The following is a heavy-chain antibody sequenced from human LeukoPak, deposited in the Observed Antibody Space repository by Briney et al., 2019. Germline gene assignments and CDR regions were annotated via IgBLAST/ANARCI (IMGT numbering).Heavy chain of an antibody. J-gene: IGHJ6*02. V-gene: IGHV3-66*01. D-gene: IGHD5-18*01. CDR3: ARCFGYNYDPGWGYYYYGMDV. CDR2: IYSGGGT. CDR1: GFTVSSNY. Sequence: PGGSLRLSCAASGFTVSSNYMSWVRQAPGKGLEWVSVIYSGGGTYYADSVKGRFTISRDNSKNTLYLQMNSLRAEDTAVYCCARCFGYNYDPGWGYYYYGMDVWGQGTTVTVSS.